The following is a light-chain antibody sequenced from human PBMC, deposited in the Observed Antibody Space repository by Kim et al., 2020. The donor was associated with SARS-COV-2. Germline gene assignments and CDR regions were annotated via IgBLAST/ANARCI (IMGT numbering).Light chain of an antibody. J-gene: IGKJ2*01. V-gene: IGKV4-1*01. Sequence: DIVMTQSPDSLAVSLGERATINCKSSQSVLYSSNNKNYLAWYQQKPGQPPKLLIYWASTRESGVPDRFSGSGSGTDFTLTISSLQAEDVAVYCCQQYYSTPAFGQGTKLEI. CDR3: QQYYSTPA. CDR1: QSVLYSSNNKNY. CDR2: WAS.